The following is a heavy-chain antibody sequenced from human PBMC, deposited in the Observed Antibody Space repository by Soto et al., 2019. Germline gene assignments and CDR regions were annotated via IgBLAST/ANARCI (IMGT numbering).Heavy chain of an antibody. CDR3: ARDLDILTGAAKSNWFDP. V-gene: IGHV4-59*01. Sequence: SETLSLTCTVSGGSISSYYWSWIRQPPGKGLEWIGYIYYSGSTNYNPSLKSRVTISVDTSKNQFSLKLSSVTAADTAVYYCARDLDILTGAAKSNWFDPWGQGTLVTGS. D-gene: IGHD3-9*01. J-gene: IGHJ5*02. CDR2: IYYSGST. CDR1: GGSISSYY.